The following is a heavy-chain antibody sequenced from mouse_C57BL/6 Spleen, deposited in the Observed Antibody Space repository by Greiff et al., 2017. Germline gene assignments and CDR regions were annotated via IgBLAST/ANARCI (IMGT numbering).Heavy chain of an antibody. CDR1: GFTFSSYA. Sequence: EVKLMESGEGLVKPGGSLKLSCAASGFTFSSYAMSWVRQTPEKRLEWVAYISSGGDYIYYADTVKGRFTISRDNAKNTLYLQLSSLTSEDTAMYYCTSGGDDEAMDYWGQGTSVTVSS. V-gene: IGHV5-9-1*02. CDR3: TSGGDDEAMDY. J-gene: IGHJ4*01. CDR2: ISSGGDYI.